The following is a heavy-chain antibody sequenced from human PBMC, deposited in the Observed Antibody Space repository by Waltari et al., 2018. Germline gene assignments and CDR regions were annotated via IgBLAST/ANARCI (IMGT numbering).Heavy chain of an antibody. CDR2: SSSSSSYI. CDR3: ARDKVQGGGMDV. J-gene: IGHJ6*02. D-gene: IGHD1-26*01. Sequence: EVQLVESGGGLVKPGGSLRLSCAASGFTFSSYSMNWVRQAPGKGLEWVSSSSSSSSYIDYADTVKGRFTISRDNAKNSLYLQMNSLRAEDTAVYYCARDKVQGGGMDVWGQGTTVTVSS. V-gene: IGHV3-21*01. CDR1: GFTFSSYS.